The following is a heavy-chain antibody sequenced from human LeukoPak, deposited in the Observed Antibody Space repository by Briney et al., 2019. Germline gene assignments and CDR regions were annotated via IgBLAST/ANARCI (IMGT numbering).Heavy chain of an antibody. V-gene: IGHV6-1*01. Sequence: SQTLSHTCAISGDSVSSNSAAWNWIRQSPSRGLEWLGRTYYRSKWFNDYAVSVKSRITINPDTSKNQFSLQLNSVTPEDTALYYCAREDYYDSSLYDYWGQGTLVTVSS. CDR1: GDSVSSNSAA. CDR3: AREDYYDSSLYDY. CDR2: TYYRSKWFN. J-gene: IGHJ4*02. D-gene: IGHD3-22*01.